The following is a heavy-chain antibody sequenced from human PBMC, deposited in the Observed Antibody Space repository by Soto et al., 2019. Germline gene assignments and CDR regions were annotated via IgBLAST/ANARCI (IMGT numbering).Heavy chain of an antibody. V-gene: IGHV1-24*01. D-gene: IGHD4-4*01. Sequence: ASVKVSCKVSGYTLTELSMHWVRQAPGKGLEWMGGFDPEDGETIYAQKFQGRVTMTGDTSTGTAYMELSSLRSEDTAVYYCASSYSNYALIDYYSYGMHVWCQGTTVTLSS. CDR2: FDPEDGET. J-gene: IGHJ6*02. CDR1: GYTLTELS. CDR3: ASSYSNYALIDYYSYGMHV.